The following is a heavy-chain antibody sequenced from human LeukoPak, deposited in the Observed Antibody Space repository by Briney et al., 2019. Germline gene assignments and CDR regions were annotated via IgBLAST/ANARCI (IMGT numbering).Heavy chain of an antibody. CDR3: AKAASSSWPSYYYGMDV. V-gene: IGHV3-23*01. CDR2: ITGSGGNT. CDR1: GFIFSSYS. J-gene: IGHJ6*02. D-gene: IGHD6-13*01. Sequence: GGSLRLSCASSGFIFSSYSMSWVRQAPGKGLEWVSVITGSGGNTYYADSVKGRFTISKDNSKNTVYLQMSSLRVDDTAVYYCAKAASSSWPSYYYGMDVWGQGTTVTVSS.